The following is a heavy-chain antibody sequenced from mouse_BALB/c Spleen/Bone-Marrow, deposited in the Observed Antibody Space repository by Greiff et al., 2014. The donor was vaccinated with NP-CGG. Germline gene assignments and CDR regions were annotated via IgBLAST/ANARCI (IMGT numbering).Heavy chain of an antibody. V-gene: IGHV5-12-2*01. CDR3: ARQLGLRVDH. J-gene: IGHJ4*01. D-gene: IGHD3-1*01. CDR2: ISNGGGST. CDR1: GFTFSSYS. Sequence: EVMLVESGGGLVQPGGSLKLSCAASGFTFSSYSMSWVRQTPEKRLEWVAYISNGGGSTYYPDTVKGRFTISRDNAKNTLYLQMSSLKSEDTAMYYCARQLGLRVDHWGQGSSVTVSS.